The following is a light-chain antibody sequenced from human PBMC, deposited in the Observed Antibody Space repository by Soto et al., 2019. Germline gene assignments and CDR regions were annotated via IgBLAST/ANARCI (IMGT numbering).Light chain of an antibody. CDR2: DAS. J-gene: IGKJ3*01. CDR3: QQYGRSPFT. Sequence: EIVLTQSPGTLSLSPGEIATPSCRASQSVSSSYLAWYQQKPGQSPRMLIYDASSRATGIPGRFSGNGSGTAVTINIGRLAPGDFAVYYCQQYGRSPFTFATGTEVDIK. CDR1: QSVSSSY. V-gene: IGKV3-20*01.